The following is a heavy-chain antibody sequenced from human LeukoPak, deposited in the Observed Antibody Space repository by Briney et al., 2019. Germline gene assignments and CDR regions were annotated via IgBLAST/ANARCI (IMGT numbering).Heavy chain of an antibody. V-gene: IGHV3-7*03. CDR3: ARSSGIGTTDY. J-gene: IGHJ4*02. CDR2: INYDGGQT. Sequence: QAGGSLRLSCAASGFTFSTYWMSWVRQAPGKGLEWVANINYDGGQTYYVDSVRGRFTISRDNAKNSLYLQMNSLRVEDTAVYYCARSSGIGTTDYWGQGTLVIVSS. CDR1: GFTFSTYW. D-gene: IGHD1-1*01.